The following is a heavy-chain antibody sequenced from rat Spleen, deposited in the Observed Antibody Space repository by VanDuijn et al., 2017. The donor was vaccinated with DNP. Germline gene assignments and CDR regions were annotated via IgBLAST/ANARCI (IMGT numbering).Heavy chain of an antibody. V-gene: IGHV5-43*01. CDR1: GFTFSSYV. CDR3: ARERGYGGYFDY. J-gene: IGHJ2*01. Sequence: EVQLVESGGGLVQPGRSLKVSCVASGFTFSSYVMHWFRQAPENGIEWLAYINTDSSRTHYAETVKGRFTISRDKAKNTVDMQLSSLRSEDTAMYFCARERGYGGYFDYWGQGVMVTVSS. D-gene: IGHD1-11*01. CDR2: INTDSSRT.